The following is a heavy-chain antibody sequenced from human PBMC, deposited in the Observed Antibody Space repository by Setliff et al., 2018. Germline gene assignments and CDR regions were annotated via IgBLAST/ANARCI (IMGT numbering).Heavy chain of an antibody. CDR2: INHSGST. V-gene: IGHV4-34*01. CDR1: GGSFSGYY. Sequence: SETLSLTCAVYGGSFSGYYWSWIRQPPGKGLEWIGEINHSGSTNYNPSLKSRVTTSVDTSKNQFSLNLTSVTAADTAVYYCARAYSYYYYYMDVWGKGTTVTVSS. J-gene: IGHJ6*03. CDR3: ARAYSYYYYYMDV. D-gene: IGHD4-4*01.